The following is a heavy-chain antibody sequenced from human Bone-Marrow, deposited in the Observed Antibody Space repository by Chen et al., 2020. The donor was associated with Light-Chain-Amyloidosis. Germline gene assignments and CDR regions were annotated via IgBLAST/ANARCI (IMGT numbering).Heavy chain of an antibody. CDR1: GCSFSSYG. CDR3: AKDGLLHFGAPADH. CDR2: MSYDGSNT. D-gene: IGHD3-16*01. Sequence: QVQLVESGGGMVQPGRPLRRSCAAAGCSFSSYGMHWVRQAPGKGLEWIAVMSYDGSNTHYADSVKGRFIISRDNSQSSLYLQMNSLRVDDTAVYYCAKDGLLHFGAPADHWGQGTLVTVSS. J-gene: IGHJ5*02. V-gene: IGHV3-30*18.